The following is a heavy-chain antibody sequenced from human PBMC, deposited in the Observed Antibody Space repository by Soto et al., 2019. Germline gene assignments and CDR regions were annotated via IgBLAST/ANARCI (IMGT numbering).Heavy chain of an antibody. CDR1: GFTFSDYY. CDR3: ARDSGYSYGPLDY. V-gene: IGHV3-11*04. J-gene: IGHJ4*02. D-gene: IGHD5-18*01. CDR2: ISGSGGST. Sequence: PGGSLRLSCAGSGFTFSDYYMSWVRQAPGKGLEWVSAISGSGGSTYYADSVKGRFTISRDNAKNSLYLQMNSLRAEDTAVYYCARDSGYSYGPLDYWGQGTLVTVSS.